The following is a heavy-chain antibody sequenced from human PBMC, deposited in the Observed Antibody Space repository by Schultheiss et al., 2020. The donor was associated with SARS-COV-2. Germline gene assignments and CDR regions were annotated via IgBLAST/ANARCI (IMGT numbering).Heavy chain of an antibody. CDR1: GFTFSSYG. V-gene: IGHV3-30*19. Sequence: GGSLRLSCAASGFTFSSYGMHWVRQAPGKGLEWVAVISYDGSNKYYADSVRGRFTISRDNSKNTLYLEMNSLRAEDTAVYYCARSGSGSYYYGMDVWGQGTTVTVSS. CDR2: ISYDGSNK. J-gene: IGHJ6*02. CDR3: ARSGSGSYYYGMDV. D-gene: IGHD3-10*01.